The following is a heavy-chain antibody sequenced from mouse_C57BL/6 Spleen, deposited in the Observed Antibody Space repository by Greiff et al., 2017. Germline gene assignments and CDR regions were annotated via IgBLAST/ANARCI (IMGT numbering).Heavy chain of an antibody. J-gene: IGHJ1*03. CDR1: GYSFTGYY. CDR3: ARGRGYFDV. CDR2: IYPYNGVS. Sequence: EVKLQESGPELVKPGASVKISCKASGYSFTGYYMHWVKQSHGNILDWIGYIYPYNGVSSYNPNFKGQATLTVDKSSSTAYMELRSLTSEDSAVYYCARGRGYFDVWGTGTTVTVSS. V-gene: IGHV1-31*01.